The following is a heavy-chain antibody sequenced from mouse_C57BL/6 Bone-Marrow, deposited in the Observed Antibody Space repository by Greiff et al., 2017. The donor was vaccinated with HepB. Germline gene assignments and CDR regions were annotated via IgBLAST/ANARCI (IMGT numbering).Heavy chain of an antibody. Sequence: EVHLVESGGGLVKPGGSLKLSCAASGFTFSDYGMHWVRQAPEKGLEWVAYISSGSSTIYYADTVKGRFTISRDNAKNTLFLQMTSLRSEDTAMYYCARYGSSLYYAMDYWGQGTSVTVSS. CDR1: GFTFSDYG. CDR3: ARYGSSLYYAMDY. J-gene: IGHJ4*01. V-gene: IGHV5-17*01. D-gene: IGHD1-1*01. CDR2: ISSGSSTI.